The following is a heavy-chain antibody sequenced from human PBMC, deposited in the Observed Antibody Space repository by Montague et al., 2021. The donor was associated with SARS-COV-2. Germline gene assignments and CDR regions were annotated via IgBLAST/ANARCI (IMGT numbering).Heavy chain of an antibody. Sequence: SETLSLTCTVSGGSTNNFYWSWIRQPPGKGLEWIGYIYYSGGTDYNPSLKSRVTISIDTSKNQFSLNLTSVTAADTGVYYCARTSSASASCRFGPWGQGTLVTVSS. CDR3: ARTSSASASCRFGP. CDR1: GGSTNNFY. J-gene: IGHJ5*02. D-gene: IGHD2-2*01. V-gene: IGHV4-59*01. CDR2: IYYSGGT.